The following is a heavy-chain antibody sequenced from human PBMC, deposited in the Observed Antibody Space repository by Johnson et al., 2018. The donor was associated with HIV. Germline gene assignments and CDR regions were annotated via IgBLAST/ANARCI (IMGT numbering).Heavy chain of an antibody. CDR3: AKDRSTGWYPAFDI. CDR1: GFTVSSNY. J-gene: IGHJ3*02. V-gene: IGHV3-66*01. Sequence: VQLVESGGGLVQPGGSLRLSCAASGFTVSSNYMSWVRQAPGKGLEWVSLIYSGGSTYYADSVKGRFTISRDNSKNTLYLQMNSLRAEDTALYYCAKDRSTGWYPAFDIWGQGTMVTVSS. CDR2: IYSGGST. D-gene: IGHD6-19*01.